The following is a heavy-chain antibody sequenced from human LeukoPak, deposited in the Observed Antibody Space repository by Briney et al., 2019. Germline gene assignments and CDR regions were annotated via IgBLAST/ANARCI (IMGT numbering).Heavy chain of an antibody. D-gene: IGHD7-27*01. J-gene: IGHJ4*02. CDR2: IYHSGST. CDR1: GYSISSGYY. CDR3: ARSLGSFDY. V-gene: IGHV4-38-2*01. Sequence: SETLSLTCAVSGYSISSGYYWSWIRQPPGKGPEWIGSIYHSGSTYYNPSLKSRVTISVDTSKNQFSLKLSSVTAADTAVYYCARSLGSFDYWGQGTLVTVSS.